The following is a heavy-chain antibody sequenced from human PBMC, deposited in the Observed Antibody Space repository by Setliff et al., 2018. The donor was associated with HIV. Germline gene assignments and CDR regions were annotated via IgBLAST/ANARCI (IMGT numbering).Heavy chain of an antibody. CDR2: ISAYNGNT. Sequence: ASVKVSCKASGYTFTSYGISWVRQAPGQGLEWMGWISAYNGNTNYALNLQGRVTMTTDTSTSTAYMELRSLRSDDTAVYYCARDDVGYCSGGSCYHLFDTFDIWGQGTVVTVSS. CDR1: GYTFTSYG. CDR3: ARDDVGYCSGGSCYHLFDTFDI. V-gene: IGHV1-18*01. J-gene: IGHJ3*02. D-gene: IGHD2-15*01.